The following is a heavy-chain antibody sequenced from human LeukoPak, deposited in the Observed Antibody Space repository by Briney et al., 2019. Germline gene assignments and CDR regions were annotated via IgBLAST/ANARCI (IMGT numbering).Heavy chain of an antibody. V-gene: IGHV4-59*01. Sequence: SETLSLTCTVSGGSISSYYWSWIRQPPGKGLEWIGYIYYSGSTNYNPSLKSRVTISVDTSKNQFSLKLSSVTAADTAVYYRANGIAAAGTDYWGQGTLVTVSS. CDR2: IYYSGST. CDR1: GGSISSYY. J-gene: IGHJ4*02. CDR3: ANGIAAAGTDY. D-gene: IGHD6-13*01.